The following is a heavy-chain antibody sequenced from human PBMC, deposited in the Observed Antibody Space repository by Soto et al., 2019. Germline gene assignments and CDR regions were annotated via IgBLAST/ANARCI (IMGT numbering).Heavy chain of an antibody. CDR1: GYTFTNNP. J-gene: IGHJ4*02. CDR2: INPVIGNT. CDR3: ARLESSTLTSYFDY. D-gene: IGHD2-2*01. V-gene: IGHV1-3*01. Sequence: ASVKVSCKASGYTFTNNPIHWVRQAPGRRPEWIGWINPVIGNTEYSRKFQGGVTITSDTAANTAYLELSSLKSEDTAIYYCARLESSTLTSYFDYRGQGTLVTVSS.